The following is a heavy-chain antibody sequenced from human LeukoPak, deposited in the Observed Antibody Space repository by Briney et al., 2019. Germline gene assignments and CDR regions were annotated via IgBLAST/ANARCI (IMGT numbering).Heavy chain of an antibody. D-gene: IGHD2-2*01. J-gene: IGHJ3*02. Sequence: ASVKVSCKASGYTFTGYYMHWVRQAPGQGLEWMGWINPNSGGTNYAQKFQGRVTMTRDTSISTAYMELSRLRSDDTAVYYCASPYCSSTSCYDRRAFDIWGQGTMVTVSS. CDR3: ASPYCSSTSCYDRRAFDI. CDR1: GYTFTGYY. V-gene: IGHV1-2*02. CDR2: INPNSGGT.